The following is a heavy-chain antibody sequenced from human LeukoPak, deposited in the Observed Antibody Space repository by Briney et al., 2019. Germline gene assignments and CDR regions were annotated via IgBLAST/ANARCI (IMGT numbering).Heavy chain of an antibody. V-gene: IGHV3-23*01. CDR1: GFTFSSYW. J-gene: IGHJ4*02. Sequence: PGGSLRLSCAASGFTFSSYWMHWVRQAPGKGLVWVSAISGSGGSTYYADSVKGRFTISRDNSKNTLYLQMNSLRAEDTAVYYCAKISGGANSRYFDYWGQGTLVTVSS. CDR2: ISGSGGST. D-gene: IGHD3-16*01. CDR3: AKISGGANSRYFDY.